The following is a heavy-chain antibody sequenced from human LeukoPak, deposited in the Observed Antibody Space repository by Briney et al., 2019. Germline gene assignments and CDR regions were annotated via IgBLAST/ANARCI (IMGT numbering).Heavy chain of an antibody. D-gene: IGHD1-26*01. J-gene: IGHJ4*02. CDR3: ARGVVGATGNYFDY. CDR2: INPNSGGT. CDR1: GYTFTGYY. Sequence: RASVKVSCKASGYTFTGYYMHWVRQAPGQGLEWMGRINPNSGGTNYAQKFQGRVTMTRDTSISTAYMELSRLRSDDTAVYYCARGVVGATGNYFDYWGQGTLVTVSS. V-gene: IGHV1-2*06.